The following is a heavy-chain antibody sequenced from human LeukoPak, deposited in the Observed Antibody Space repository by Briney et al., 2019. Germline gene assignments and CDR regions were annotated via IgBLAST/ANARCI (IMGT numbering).Heavy chain of an antibody. V-gene: IGHV3-66*01. Sequence: GGSLRLSCAASGFNVRSYYMSWVRQAPGKGLEWVSVIYTDSNTYYAVSVKGRFTISRDNSKNTLYLQMNSLRADDTAVYYCVRDGYRDWGQGTLVTVSS. CDR1: GFNVRSYY. CDR3: VRDGYRD. J-gene: IGHJ4*02. CDR2: IYTDSNT. D-gene: IGHD6-25*01.